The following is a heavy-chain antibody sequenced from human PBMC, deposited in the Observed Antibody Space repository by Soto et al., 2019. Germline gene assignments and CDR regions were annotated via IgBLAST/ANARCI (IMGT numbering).Heavy chain of an antibody. Sequence: SETLSLTCTVSGGSISSSSYYWGWIRQPPGKGLEWIGSIYYSGSTYYNPSLKSRVTISVDTSKNQFSLKLSSVTAADTAVYYCARAKAFFYGTGWYWFYSRGQRTVLTVSS. J-gene: IGHJ5*01. D-gene: IGHD6-19*01. CDR1: GGSISSSSYY. V-gene: IGHV4-39*01. CDR3: ARAKAFFYGTGWYWFYS. CDR2: IYYSGST.